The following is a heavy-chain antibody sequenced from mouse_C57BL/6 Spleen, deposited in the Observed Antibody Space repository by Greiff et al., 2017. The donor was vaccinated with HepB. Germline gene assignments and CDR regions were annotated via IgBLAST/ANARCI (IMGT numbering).Heavy chain of an antibody. J-gene: IGHJ2*01. V-gene: IGHV3-6*01. D-gene: IGHD1-1*01. CDR1: GYSITSGYY. CDR3: AREDYGSNYFDY. Sequence: VQLQQSGPGLVKPSQSLSLTCSVTGYSITSGYYWNWIRQFPGNKLEWMGYISYDGSNNYNPSLKNRISITRDTSKNQFFLKLNSVTTEDTATYYCAREDYGSNYFDYWGQGTTLTVSS. CDR2: ISYDGSN.